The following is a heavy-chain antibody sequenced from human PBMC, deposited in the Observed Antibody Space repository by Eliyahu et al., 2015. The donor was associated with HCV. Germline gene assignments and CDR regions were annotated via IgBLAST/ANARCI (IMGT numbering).Heavy chain of an antibody. D-gene: IGHD3-10*01. V-gene: IGHV3-21*01. Sequence: EVQLVESGGGLVKPGGSLRLSCAASGFTFSSXSMNWVRQAPGKGLEWVSSISSSSSYIYYADSVKGRFTISRDNAKNSLYLQMNSLRAEDTAVYYCARGTHMVRGVIVDYWGQGTLVTVSS. CDR3: ARGTHMVRGVIVDY. J-gene: IGHJ4*02. CDR2: ISSSSSYI. CDR1: GFTFSSXS.